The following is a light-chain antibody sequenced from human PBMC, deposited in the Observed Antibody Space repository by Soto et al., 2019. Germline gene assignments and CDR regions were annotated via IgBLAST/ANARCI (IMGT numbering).Light chain of an antibody. J-gene: IGKJ1*01. CDR3: QQYGSSGT. Sequence: EIVLTQSPATLSLSPGERATLSCRASQSVSNNYLACYQQKPGQAPRLRIYGASNRATGIPGRFSGSGSGTDFTLTISRLEPEDFAVYYCQQYGSSGTFGQGTKVDIK. CDR2: GAS. V-gene: IGKV3-20*01. CDR1: QSVSNNY.